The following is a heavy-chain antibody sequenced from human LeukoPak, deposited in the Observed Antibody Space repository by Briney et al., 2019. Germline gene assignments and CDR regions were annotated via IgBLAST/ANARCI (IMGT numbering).Heavy chain of an antibody. CDR1: GFTFSSYA. Sequence: GRSLRLSCAASGFTFSSYAMHWVRQAPGKGLEWVAVISYDGSNKYYADSVKGRFTISRDNSKNTLYLQMNSLRAEDTAVYYCARGPSRIQLWSLSYYYYYMDVWGKGTTVTVSS. J-gene: IGHJ6*03. V-gene: IGHV3-30-3*01. CDR2: ISYDGSNK. CDR3: ARGPSRIQLWSLSYYYYYMDV. D-gene: IGHD5-18*01.